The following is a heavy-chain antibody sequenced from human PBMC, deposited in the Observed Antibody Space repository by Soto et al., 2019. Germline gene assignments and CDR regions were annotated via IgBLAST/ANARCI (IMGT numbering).Heavy chain of an antibody. D-gene: IGHD3-10*01. V-gene: IGHV4-39*01. J-gene: IGHJ4*02. CDR1: GASIRSSNHY. CDR2: IHYSGST. CDR3: ARLPDVMIRECYFDS. Sequence: QLQLQESGPGLVNPSETLSLTCTVSGASIRSSNHYWGWIRQPPGKGLEWIGSIHYSGSTYNNPSLTSRVTQSVDTSKNQFSLNLTSVTATDTAVYYCARLPDVMIRECYFDSWGQGTLVTVSS.